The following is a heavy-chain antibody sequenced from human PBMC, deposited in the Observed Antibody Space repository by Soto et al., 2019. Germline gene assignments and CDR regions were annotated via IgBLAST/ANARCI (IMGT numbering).Heavy chain of an antibody. D-gene: IGHD3-3*01. J-gene: IGHJ6*02. CDR2: IYYSGST. CDR3: ARVSRITIFGVVITAVYGMDV. CDR1: GGSISSGGYY. V-gene: IGHV4-31*03. Sequence: SETLSLTCTVSGGSISSGGYYWSWTRQHPGKGLEWIGYIYYSGSTNYNPSLKSRVTISVDTSKNQFSLKLSSVTAADTAVYYCARVSRITIFGVVITAVYGMDVWGQGTTVTVSS.